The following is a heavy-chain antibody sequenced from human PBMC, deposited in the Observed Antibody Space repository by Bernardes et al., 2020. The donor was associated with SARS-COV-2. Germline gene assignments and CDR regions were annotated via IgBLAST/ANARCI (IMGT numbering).Heavy chain of an antibody. V-gene: IGHV3-49*04. CDR3: AVSFYAFYLDY. J-gene: IGHJ4*02. CDR1: GFTFANYA. D-gene: IGHD1-26*01. CDR2: IRSKPYGGTT. Sequence: SLRLSCATSGFTFANYAMTWVRQAQGKGLEWVGVIRSKPYGGTTEYAASVKGRFIISRDDSKSFVYLQMNSLKIEDTAVYFCAVSFYAFYLDYWGQGTPVTVSS.